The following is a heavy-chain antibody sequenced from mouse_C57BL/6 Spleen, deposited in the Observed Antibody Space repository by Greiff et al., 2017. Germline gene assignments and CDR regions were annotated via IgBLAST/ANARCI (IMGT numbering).Heavy chain of an antibody. D-gene: IGHD2-1*01. CDR1: GYTFTSYW. CDR3: ARGGVYGNFPFAY. J-gene: IGHJ3*01. V-gene: IGHV1-59*01. Sequence: QVQLQQPGAELVRPGTSVKLSCKASGYTFTSYWMHWVKQRPGQGLEWIGVIDPSDSYTNYNQKFKGKATLTVDTSSSTAYMQLSSLTSEDSAVXDCARGGVYGNFPFAYWGQGTLVTVSA. CDR2: IDPSDSYT.